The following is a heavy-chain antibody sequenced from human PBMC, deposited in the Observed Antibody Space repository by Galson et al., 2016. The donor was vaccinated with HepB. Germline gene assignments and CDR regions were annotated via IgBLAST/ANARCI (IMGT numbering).Heavy chain of an antibody. V-gene: IGHV1-3*01. J-gene: IGHJ4*02. CDR2: ISAAAGNT. D-gene: IGHD3-16*01. Sequence: SVKVSCKASGYSFTTYAVHWVRQAPGQSLEWMGWISAAAGNTKYSQQFQDGLTITRDTAATTVYMELSSLRSEDTAVYYCARDASGRGEFLGPDYWGQGTLVTVSS. CDR3: ARDASGRGEFLGPDY. CDR1: GYSFTTYA.